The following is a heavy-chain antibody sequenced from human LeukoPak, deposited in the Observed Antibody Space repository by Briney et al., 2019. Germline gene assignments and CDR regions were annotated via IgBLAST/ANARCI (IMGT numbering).Heavy chain of an antibody. Sequence: GESLKISCKGSGYNFASYWISWVRQMPGKGLEWMGRIDPSDSYTNYSPSSQGHVTISLDKSISTAYLQWSSLKASDTAMYYCARHNSQDYWGQGTLVTVSS. D-gene: IGHD2-21*01. J-gene: IGHJ4*02. CDR1: GYNFASYW. V-gene: IGHV5-10-1*01. CDR3: ARHNSQDY. CDR2: IDPSDSYT.